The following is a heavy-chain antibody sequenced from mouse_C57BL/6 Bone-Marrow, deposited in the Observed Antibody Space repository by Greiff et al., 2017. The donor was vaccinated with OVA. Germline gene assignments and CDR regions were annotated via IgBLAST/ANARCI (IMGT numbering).Heavy chain of an antibody. CDR3: ARRDYYGRYYYAMDY. D-gene: IGHD1-1*01. J-gene: IGHJ4*01. CDR1: GFTFSSYG. Sequence: EVKLVESGGDLVKPGGSLKLSCAASGFTFSSYGMSWVRQTPDKRLEWVATISSGGSYTYYPDRVKGRFTISRDKAKNTLYMQMSRQKSEDTAMYYCARRDYYGRYYYAMDYWGQGTSVTVSS. CDR2: ISSGGSYT. V-gene: IGHV5-6*02.